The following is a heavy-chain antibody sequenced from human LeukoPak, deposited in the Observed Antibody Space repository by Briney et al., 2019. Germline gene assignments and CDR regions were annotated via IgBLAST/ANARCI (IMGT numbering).Heavy chain of an antibody. J-gene: IGHJ4*02. CDR3: ARGRDHSKTGDY. D-gene: IGHD5-24*01. V-gene: IGHV4-34*01. CDR2: MHPSGSI. Sequence: PSETLSLTCAVYGRSFSGYYWSWIRQTPGKGPEWVGEMHPSGSINYNPSLGSRVTISVDTSKNQFSLRLSSVTAADTAIYYCARGRDHSKTGDYWGRGTLVTVSS. CDR1: GRSFSGYY.